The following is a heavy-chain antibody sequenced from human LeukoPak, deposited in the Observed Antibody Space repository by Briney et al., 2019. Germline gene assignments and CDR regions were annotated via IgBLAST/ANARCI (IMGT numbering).Heavy chain of an antibody. CDR2: IYSNGDT. CDR1: GFTFSSYS. J-gene: IGHJ4*02. D-gene: IGHD4-17*01. CDR3: TYGDYPLTY. V-gene: IGHV3-66*01. Sequence: GGSLRLSCAASGFTFSSYSMNWVRQPPGKGPEWISLIYSNGDTRYADSVKGRFTFSRDNSKNTLYLQMNSLRAEDTAVYYCTYGDYPLTYWGQGTLVSVSS.